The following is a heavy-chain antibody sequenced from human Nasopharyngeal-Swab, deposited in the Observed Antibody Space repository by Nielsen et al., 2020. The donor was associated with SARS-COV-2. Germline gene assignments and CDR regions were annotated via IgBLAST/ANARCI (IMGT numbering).Heavy chain of an antibody. CDR1: GFTFDDYA. J-gene: IGHJ4*02. V-gene: IGHV3-9*01. Sequence: GESLRLSFAASGFTFDDYAMHWVRQAPGKGLEWVSGISWNSGSIGYADSVKGRFTISRDNAKNSLYLQMNSLRAEDTALYYCAKGGHGYSYGLVDYWGQGTLVTVSS. CDR3: AKGGHGYSYGLVDY. D-gene: IGHD5-18*01. CDR2: ISWNSGSI.